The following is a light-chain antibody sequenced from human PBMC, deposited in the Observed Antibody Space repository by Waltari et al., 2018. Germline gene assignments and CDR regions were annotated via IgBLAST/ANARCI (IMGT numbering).Light chain of an antibody. J-gene: IGKJ2*01. V-gene: IGKV3-20*01. CDR3: QQYGHSPPYT. CDR2: DAS. Sequence: EFVLIQSQGTLSLSPGESATLSCRASQRISTTYLAWYQQKPGHTPRLLIYDASSRATGIPDRFRGSGSGTDFTLTVSRVEPEDFAVYYCQQYGHSPPYTFGQGTKLEIK. CDR1: QRISTTY.